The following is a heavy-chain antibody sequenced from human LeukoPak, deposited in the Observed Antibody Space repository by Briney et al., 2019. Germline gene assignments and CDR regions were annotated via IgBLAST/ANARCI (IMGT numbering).Heavy chain of an antibody. CDR3: TRVGYIDEGIDY. D-gene: IGHD5-24*01. Sequence: GGSLRLSCVASGFPFSSYWMTWVRQAPGKGLEWVANIKQDGSKKSYVDSVKGRFTISRDNAKNSLYLQMNRLRAEDTAIYYCTRVGYIDEGIDYWGQGTLVTVSS. CDR2: IKQDGSKK. J-gene: IGHJ4*02. CDR1: GFPFSSYW. V-gene: IGHV3-7*04.